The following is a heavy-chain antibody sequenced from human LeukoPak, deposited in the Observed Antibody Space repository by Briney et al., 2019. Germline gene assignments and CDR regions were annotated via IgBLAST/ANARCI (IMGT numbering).Heavy chain of an antibody. D-gene: IGHD1-1*01. Sequence: GGSLRLSCEASGFPFSSYWIYWVRQAPAKGLVWVSRINTDGSSTSYADSVKGRFTISRDNAKNTLYRQMNSLRAEDTAVYYCLRGGGGTDYFNYWGQGTLVTVSS. V-gene: IGHV3-74*01. CDR3: LRGGGGTDYFNY. CDR1: GFPFSSYW. CDR2: INTDGSST. J-gene: IGHJ4*02.